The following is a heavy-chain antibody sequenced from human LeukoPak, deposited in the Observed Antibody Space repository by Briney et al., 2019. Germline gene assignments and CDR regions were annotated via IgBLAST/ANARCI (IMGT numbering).Heavy chain of an antibody. CDR3: ARKSLGYCSNTSCYGSMDV. Sequence: ASVKVSCKASGYTFTSYGISWVRQAPGQGLEWMGWINPNSGGTNSAQKFQGRVTMTRDTSISTAYMELSRLRSDDTAVYYCARKSLGYCSNTSCYGSMDVWGKGTTVTVSS. D-gene: IGHD2-2*01. CDR2: INPNSGGT. V-gene: IGHV1-2*02. CDR1: GYTFTSYG. J-gene: IGHJ6*03.